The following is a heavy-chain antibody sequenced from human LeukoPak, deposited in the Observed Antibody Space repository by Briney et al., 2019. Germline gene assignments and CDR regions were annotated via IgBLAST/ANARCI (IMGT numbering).Heavy chain of an antibody. CDR1: GFTFSSYA. J-gene: IGHJ4*02. CDR2: ISYDGSNK. Sequence: GGSLRLSCAASGFTFSSYAMHWVRQAPGKGLEWVAVISYDGSNKYYADSVKGRFTISRDNSKNTLYLQMNSLRAEDTAVYYCARVCSSTSCYGVFDYWGQGTLVTVSS. D-gene: IGHD2-2*01. V-gene: IGHV3-30-3*01. CDR3: ARVCSSTSCYGVFDY.